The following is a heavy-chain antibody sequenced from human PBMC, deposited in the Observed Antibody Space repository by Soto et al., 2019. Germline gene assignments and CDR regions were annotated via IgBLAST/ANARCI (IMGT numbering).Heavy chain of an antibody. Sequence: GSLRLSCEASGFTFSSYWMNWVRQAPGKGLEWVANINQDGNEDNLLDSVKGRFTISRDNAKNSLFLQMNSLRVDDTAVYYCARTGDGHHDFLDYWGQGALVTVSS. V-gene: IGHV3-7*01. D-gene: IGHD1-1*01. CDR3: ARTGDGHHDFLDY. CDR1: GFTFSSYW. CDR2: INQDGNED. J-gene: IGHJ4*02.